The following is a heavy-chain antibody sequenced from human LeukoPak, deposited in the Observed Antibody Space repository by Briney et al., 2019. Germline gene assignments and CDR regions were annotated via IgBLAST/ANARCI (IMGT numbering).Heavy chain of an antibody. CDR3: ARGFSYYSFFDY. D-gene: IGHD3-10*01. CDR1: GGSISGHH. Sequence: PSETLSLTCTVSGGSISGHHWSWIRQPPGKGLEWIGYIYHSGSTYYNPSLKSRVTISVDRSKNQFSLKLSSVTAADTAVYYCARGFSYYSFFDYWGQGTLVTVSS. J-gene: IGHJ4*02. V-gene: IGHV4-30-2*01. CDR2: IYHSGST.